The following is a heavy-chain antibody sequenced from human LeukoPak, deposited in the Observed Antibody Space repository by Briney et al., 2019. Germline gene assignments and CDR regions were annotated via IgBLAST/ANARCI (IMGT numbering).Heavy chain of an antibody. Sequence: SETLSLTCTVSGDPISGSSNYKWSWIRQPPGKGLEWIGYIYYHGRTDYNPSLRSRVTFSVDTSKNQFSLKLSSVSAADMAVYYCAREYSGFDYWGRGTLVTVSS. CDR2: IYYHGRT. CDR3: AREYSGFDY. D-gene: IGHD6-13*01. CDR1: GDPISGSSNYK. J-gene: IGHJ4*02. V-gene: IGHV4-61*01.